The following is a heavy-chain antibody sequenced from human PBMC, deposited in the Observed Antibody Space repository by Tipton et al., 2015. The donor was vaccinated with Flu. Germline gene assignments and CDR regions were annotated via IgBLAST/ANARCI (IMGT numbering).Heavy chain of an antibody. CDR1: GYTFSTDW. CDR2: IFPGDSDT. D-gene: IGHD5-18*01. Sequence: QLVQSGAEVKKPGESLKISCKGSGYTFSTDWIGWVRQMPGKGLEWMGIIFPGDSDTIYSPSFQGQVTMSADKFVSTAYLQWSSLKASDTAIYYCARGQDKATDKVYFDKWGQGTLVTVSS. V-gene: IGHV5-51*03. J-gene: IGHJ4*02. CDR3: ARGQDKATDKVYFDK.